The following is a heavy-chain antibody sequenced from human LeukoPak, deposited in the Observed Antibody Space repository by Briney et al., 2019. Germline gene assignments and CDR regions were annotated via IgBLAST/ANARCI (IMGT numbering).Heavy chain of an antibody. CDR2: ISAYNGNT. Sequence: GASVKVSCKASGYTFTSYGISWVRQAPGQGLEWMGWISAYNGNTNYAQKLQGRVTMTTETVTKTAYLELRRLTSGDTAMYFCARVSDTSMVTPGFDSWGQGTLVTVS. V-gene: IGHV1-18*01. D-gene: IGHD5-18*01. J-gene: IGHJ4*02. CDR1: GYTFTSYG. CDR3: ARVSDTSMVTPGFDS.